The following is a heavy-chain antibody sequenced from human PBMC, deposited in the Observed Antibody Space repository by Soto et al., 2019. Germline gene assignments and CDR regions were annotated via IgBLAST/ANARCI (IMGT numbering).Heavy chain of an antibody. D-gene: IGHD3-10*01. V-gene: IGHV4-61*01. CDR2: IYYSGSA. J-gene: IGHJ6*02. CDR3: ARGVGFGYYYYHMDL. Sequence: SETLSLTCTVSGGSVSNISGYWSWVRQPPGKGLEWIGYIYYSGSADYNPSLGSRVTISLDTSKNQFSLKLSSVTTADTAVYYCARGVGFGYYYYHMDLWGQGTTVTVSS. CDR1: GGSVSNISGY.